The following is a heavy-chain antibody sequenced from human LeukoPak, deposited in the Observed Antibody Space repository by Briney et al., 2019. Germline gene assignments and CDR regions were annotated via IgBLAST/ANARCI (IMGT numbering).Heavy chain of an antibody. V-gene: IGHV3-74*01. Sequence: PGGSLRLSCAASGFTFSSYWMHWVRQAPGKGLVWVSRISPDGSSTSYADSVKGRFTISRDNAKNTLYLQMNSLRAEDTAVYYCARALHPFYDILAGYYYYYYMDVWGKGTTVTISS. J-gene: IGHJ6*03. CDR1: GFTFSSYW. CDR2: ISPDGSST. D-gene: IGHD3-9*01. CDR3: ARALHPFYDILAGYYYYYYMDV.